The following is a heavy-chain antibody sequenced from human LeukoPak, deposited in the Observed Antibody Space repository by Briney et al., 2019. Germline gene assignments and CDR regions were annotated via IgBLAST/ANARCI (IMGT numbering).Heavy chain of an antibody. CDR2: INPNSGGT. CDR1: GFTFSRHA. V-gene: IGHV1-2*06. J-gene: IGHJ4*02. Sequence: GGSLRLSCAASGFTFSRHAMHWVRQAPGQGLEWMGRINPNSGGTNYAQKFQGRVTMTRDTSISTAYMELSRLRSDDTAVYYCATRRDEIDYWGQGTLVTVSS. CDR3: ATRRDEIDY.